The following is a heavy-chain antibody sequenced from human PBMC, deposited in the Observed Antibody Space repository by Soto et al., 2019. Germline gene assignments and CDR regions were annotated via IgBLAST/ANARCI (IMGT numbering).Heavy chain of an antibody. V-gene: IGHV3-23*01. CDR1: GFTFSSYA. CDR3: AKVPGSSWKYNWFDP. D-gene: IGHD1-26*01. Sequence: EVQLLESGGGLVQPGGSLRLSCAASGFTFSSYAMSWVRQAPGKGLEWVSAISGSGGSTYYADYVKGRFTISRDNSKNALYLQMNSLRAEDTAVYYCAKVPGSSWKYNWFDPWGQGTLVTVSS. J-gene: IGHJ5*02. CDR2: ISGSGGST.